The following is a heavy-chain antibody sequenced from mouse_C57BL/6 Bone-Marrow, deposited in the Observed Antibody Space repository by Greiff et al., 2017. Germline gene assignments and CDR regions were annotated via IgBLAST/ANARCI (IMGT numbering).Heavy chain of an antibody. CDR3: ARSLTSLLGDY. D-gene: IGHD4-1*01. J-gene: IGHJ4*01. Sequence: EVQLQESGGGLVKPGGSLKLSCAASGFTFSSYAMSWVRQTPEKRLEWVATISDGGSYTYYPDNVKGRFTISRDNAKNNLYLQMSHLKSEDTAMYYCARSLTSLLGDYWGQGTSVTVSS. CDR2: ISDGGSYT. V-gene: IGHV5-4*01. CDR1: GFTFSSYA.